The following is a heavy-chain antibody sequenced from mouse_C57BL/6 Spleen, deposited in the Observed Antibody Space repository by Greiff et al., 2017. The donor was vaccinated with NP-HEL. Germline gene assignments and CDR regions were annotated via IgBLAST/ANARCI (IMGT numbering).Heavy chain of an antibody. V-gene: IGHV1-54*01. CDR1: GYAFTNYL. D-gene: IGHD2-4*01. CDR2: INPGSGGT. J-gene: IGHJ2*01. CDR3: ARHYDYDRGFDY. Sequence: VKLMESGAELVRPGTSVKVSCKASGYAFTNYLIEWVKQRPGQGLEWIGVINPGSGGTNYNEKFKGKATLTADKSSSTAYMQLSSLTSEDSAVYFCARHYDYDRGFDYWGQGTTLTVSS.